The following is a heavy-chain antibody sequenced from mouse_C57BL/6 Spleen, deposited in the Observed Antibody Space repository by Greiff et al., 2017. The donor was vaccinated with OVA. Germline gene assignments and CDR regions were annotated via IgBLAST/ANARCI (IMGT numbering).Heavy chain of an antibody. J-gene: IGHJ2*01. Sequence: EVKVVESGGDLVKPGGSLKLSCAASGFTFSSYGMSWVRQTPDKRLEWVATISSGGSYTYYPDSVKGRFTISRDNAKNTLYLQMSSLKSEDTAMYYCASGTFDYWGQGTTLTVSS. V-gene: IGHV5-6*01. CDR3: ASGTFDY. CDR2: ISSGGSYT. CDR1: GFTFSSYG.